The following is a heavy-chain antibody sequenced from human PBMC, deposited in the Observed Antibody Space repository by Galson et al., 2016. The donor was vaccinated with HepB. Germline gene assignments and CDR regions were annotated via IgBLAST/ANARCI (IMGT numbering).Heavy chain of an antibody. Sequence: SLRLSCAASGFTVSSKYMSWVRQAPGKGLEWVSVIYKDGTTHHADSVKGRFTISRDNSKNTLYLQANSLRAEDTAVYYCARGATDDYGDYLDYWGQGTLVTVSS. CDR2: IYKDGTT. CDR1: GFTVSSKY. D-gene: IGHD4-17*01. CDR3: ARGATDDYGDYLDY. J-gene: IGHJ4*02. V-gene: IGHV3-66*01.